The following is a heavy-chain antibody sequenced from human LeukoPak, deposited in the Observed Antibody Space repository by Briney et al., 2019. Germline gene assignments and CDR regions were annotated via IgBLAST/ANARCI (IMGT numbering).Heavy chain of an antibody. CDR2: IYPGDSDT. CDR1: GYSFTSYW. Sequence: GESLKISCRGSGYSFTSYWIGWVRQMPGKGLGWMGIIYPGDSDTRYSPSFQGQVTISADKSISTAYLPWSSLKASDTAMYYCARTGTNYYYYMDVWGKGTTVTVSS. J-gene: IGHJ6*03. V-gene: IGHV5-51*01. D-gene: IGHD1-1*01. CDR3: ARTGTNYYYYMDV.